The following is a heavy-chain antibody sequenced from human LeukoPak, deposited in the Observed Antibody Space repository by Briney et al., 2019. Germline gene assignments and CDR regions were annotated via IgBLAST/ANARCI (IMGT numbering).Heavy chain of an antibody. J-gene: IGHJ4*02. CDR1: VFTFSSTC. Sequence: GGCLTLSCAASVFTFSSTCMNWVRHAPGKGLEWVGRIKSETDGGTTDYAAPVKGTLTISRDDSENTLYLQMNSLKTEDTAVYYCTRRSSAAGRQYFDYWGQGTLVTVSS. CDR3: TRRSSAAGRQYFDY. V-gene: IGHV3-15*07. CDR2: IKSETDGGTT. D-gene: IGHD6-13*01.